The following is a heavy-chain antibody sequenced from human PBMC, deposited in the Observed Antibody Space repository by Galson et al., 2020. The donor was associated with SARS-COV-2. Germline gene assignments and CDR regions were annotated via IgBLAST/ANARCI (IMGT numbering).Heavy chain of an antibody. CDR2: ISYDGSNK. J-gene: IGHJ4*02. D-gene: IGHD2-8*01. V-gene: IGHV3-30*04. Sequence: QLGESLKISCAASGFTFSNYAMHWVRQAPGKGLEWVAVISYDGSNKYYPDSVKGRFTISRDNSKNTLYLQMNSLRAEDTAVYYCARCEGYCTNGVCYSPYLYHFDYWGQGTLVTVS. CDR3: ARCEGYCTNGVCYSPYLYHFDY. CDR1: GFTFSNYA.